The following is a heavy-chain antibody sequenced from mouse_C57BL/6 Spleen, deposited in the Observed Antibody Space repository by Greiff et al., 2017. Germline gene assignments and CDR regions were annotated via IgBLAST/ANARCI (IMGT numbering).Heavy chain of an antibody. CDR1: GYTFTSYW. J-gene: IGHJ2*01. CDR2: IDPSDSYN. CDR3: ARGEWAFDY. Sequence: QVQLQQSGAELVMPGASVKLSCKASGYTFTSYWMHWVKQRPGQGLEWIGEIDPSDSYNNYNQKFKGKSTLTVDKSSSTAYMQLSSLTSEDSAVYYCARGEWAFDYWGQGTTLTVSS. V-gene: IGHV1-69*01. D-gene: IGHD1-3*01.